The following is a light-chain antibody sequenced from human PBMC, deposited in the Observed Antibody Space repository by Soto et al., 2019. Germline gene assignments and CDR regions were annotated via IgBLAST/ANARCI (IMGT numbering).Light chain of an antibody. CDR1: QGIGTD. J-gene: IGKJ2*01. CDR3: LQDYNYPYT. V-gene: IGKV1-6*01. Sequence: AIQMTQSPSSLSASVGDRVTITCRASQGIGTDLGWYQQTPGKAPKLLISAASTLQSGVTSRFSGSGSGTDFTLTISSLQPEDFATYYCLQDYNYPYTFGQGTKLEIK. CDR2: AAS.